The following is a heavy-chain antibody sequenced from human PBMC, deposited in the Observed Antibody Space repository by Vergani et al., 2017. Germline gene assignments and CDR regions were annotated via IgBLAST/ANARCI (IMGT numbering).Heavy chain of an antibody. CDR3: ARDLEYYDFWSGYVTYGMDV. D-gene: IGHD3-3*01. J-gene: IGHJ6*02. V-gene: IGHV3-9*01. CDR1: GFTFDDYA. CDR2: ISWNSGRI. Sequence: EVQLVESGGGLVQPGRSLRLSCAASGFTFDDYAMHWVRQAPGKGLEWVSGISWNSGRIGYADSVKGRFTISRDNAKNSLYLQMNSLRAEDTAVYYCARDLEYYDFWSGYVTYGMDVWGQGTTVTVSS.